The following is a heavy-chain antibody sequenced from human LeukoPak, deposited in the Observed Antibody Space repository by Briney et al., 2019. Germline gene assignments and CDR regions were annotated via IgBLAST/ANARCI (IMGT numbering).Heavy chain of an antibody. D-gene: IGHD3-10*01. J-gene: IGHJ4*02. CDR1: GYTFTYCS. CDR2: ITLYNGNT. V-gene: IGHV1-68*01. Sequence: GASVKVSCKASGYTFTYCSLHWLQQAPGQGLERMRWITLYNGNTNYAKKFQGRVTITRDMSLRTAYIELSSLRSEDSAVYYWASNMVRGVPPKKYWGQGTLVTVSS. CDR3: ASNMVRGVPPKKY.